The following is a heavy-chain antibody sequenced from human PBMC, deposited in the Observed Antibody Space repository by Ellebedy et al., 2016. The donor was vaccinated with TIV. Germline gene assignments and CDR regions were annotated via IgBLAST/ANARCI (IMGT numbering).Heavy chain of an antibody. CDR1: GIAFSGSW. CDR3: ITGSVEGY. J-gene: IGHJ4*02. CDR2: IKTNSEGGRT. V-gene: IGHV3-15*07. Sequence: GESLKISCAASGIAFSGSWMNWVRQAPGKGLDWVGRIKTNSEGGRTDYGAPVKGRFSISRDDSKNTLYLQMDSLRTEDTAVYYCITGSVEGYWGQGTLVTVSS. D-gene: IGHD4-23*01.